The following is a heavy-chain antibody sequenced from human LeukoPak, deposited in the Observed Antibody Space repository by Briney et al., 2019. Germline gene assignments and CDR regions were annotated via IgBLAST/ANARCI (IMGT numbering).Heavy chain of an antibody. CDR1: GDSISSYY. CDR2: IYYSGST. CDR3: ARDRKVRGVFRGLDV. D-gene: IGHD3-10*01. Sequence: SETLSLTCTVSGDSISSYYWSWIRQPPGKGLEWIGYIYYSGSTIYNPSLNSRVTISVDTSKNQFSLKLSSVTPADTAVYYCARDRKVRGVFRGLDVWGKGTTVTISS. V-gene: IGHV4-59*01. J-gene: IGHJ6*04.